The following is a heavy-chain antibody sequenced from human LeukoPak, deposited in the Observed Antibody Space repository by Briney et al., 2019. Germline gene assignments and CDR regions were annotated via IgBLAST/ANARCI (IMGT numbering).Heavy chain of an antibody. Sequence: PSETLSLTCAVYGGSFSGYYRSWIRQPPGKGLEWIGEINHSGSTNYNPSLKSRVTISVDTSKNQFSLKLSSVTAADTAVYYCARRGLRNDYWGQGTLVTVSS. J-gene: IGHJ4*02. V-gene: IGHV4-34*01. CDR2: INHSGST. D-gene: IGHD3-10*01. CDR3: ARRGLRNDY. CDR1: GGSFSGYY.